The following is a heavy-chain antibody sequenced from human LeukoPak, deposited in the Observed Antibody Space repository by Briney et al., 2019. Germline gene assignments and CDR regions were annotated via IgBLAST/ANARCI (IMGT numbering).Heavy chain of an antibody. D-gene: IGHD3-22*01. CDR1: GGSISSSSYY. V-gene: IGHV4-39*01. CDR3: ARLSRLFYYDSSGYFDY. J-gene: IGHJ4*02. CDR2: IYYSGST. Sequence: SETLSLTCTVSGGSISSSSYYWGWIRQPPGQGLEWIGSIYYSGSTYYNPSLKSRVTISVDTSKNQFSLKLSSVTAADTAVYYCARLSRLFYYDSSGYFDYWGQGTLVTVSS.